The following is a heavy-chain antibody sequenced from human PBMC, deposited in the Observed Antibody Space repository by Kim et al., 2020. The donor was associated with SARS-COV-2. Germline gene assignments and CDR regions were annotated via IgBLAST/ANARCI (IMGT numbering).Heavy chain of an antibody. J-gene: IGHJ4*02. CDR1: GFTFSSYW. D-gene: IGHD3-22*01. CDR3: ARERVGQYYYDSSGYVY. Sequence: GGSLRLSCAASGFTFSSYWMSWVRQAPGKGLEWVANIKQDGSEKYYVDSVKGRFTISRDNAKNSLYLQMNSLRAEDTAVYYCARERVGQYYYDSSGYVYWGQGTLVTVSS. CDR2: IKQDGSEK. V-gene: IGHV3-7*01.